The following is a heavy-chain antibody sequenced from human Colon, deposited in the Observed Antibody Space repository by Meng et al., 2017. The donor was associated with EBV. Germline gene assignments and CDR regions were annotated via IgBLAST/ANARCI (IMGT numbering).Heavy chain of an antibody. V-gene: IGHV6-1*01. Sequence: QGPRRQSGPGLVKPCRTLSPPWALSGDSVSSTGAAWNWIRQSPSRGLEWLGRTYYRSKWHNDYAVSVKGRIAINPDTSKNQFFLQLNSVTPEDTAVYSCARDYGTSRPFEYWGQGILVTVSS. CDR2: TYYRSKWHN. CDR3: ARDYGTSRPFEY. CDR1: GDSVSSTGAA. J-gene: IGHJ4*02. D-gene: IGHD1/OR15-1a*01.